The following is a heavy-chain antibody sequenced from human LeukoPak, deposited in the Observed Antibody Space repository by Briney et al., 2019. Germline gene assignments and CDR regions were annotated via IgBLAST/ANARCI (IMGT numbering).Heavy chain of an antibody. Sequence: PGGSLRLSCAASGFTFSSYWMSWVRQAPGKGLEWVANIKQDGSEKYYVDSVKGRFTISRDNAKNSLYLQMNSLRAEDMALYYCAKDGFGSGSYGGGFDYWGQGTLVTVSS. CDR2: IKQDGSEK. V-gene: IGHV3-7*03. J-gene: IGHJ4*02. CDR3: AKDGFGSGSYGGGFDY. CDR1: GFTFSSYW. D-gene: IGHD3-10*01.